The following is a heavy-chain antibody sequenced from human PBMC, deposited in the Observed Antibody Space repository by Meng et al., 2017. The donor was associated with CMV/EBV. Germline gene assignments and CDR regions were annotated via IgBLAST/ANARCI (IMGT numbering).Heavy chain of an antibody. CDR3: ARVGLGNYGYYYGMDV. J-gene: IGHJ6*02. D-gene: IGHD1-7*01. Sequence: SCAASGFTVSSNYMSWVRQAPGKGLEWVSVIYSGGSTYYADSVKGRFTISRDNSKNTLYLQMNSLRAEDTAVYYCARVGLGNYGYYYGMDVWGQGTTVTVSS. CDR1: GFTVSSNY. CDR2: IYSGGST. V-gene: IGHV3-53*01.